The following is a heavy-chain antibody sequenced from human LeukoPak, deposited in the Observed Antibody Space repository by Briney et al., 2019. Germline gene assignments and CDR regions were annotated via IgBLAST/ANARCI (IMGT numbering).Heavy chain of an antibody. V-gene: IGHV3-30*03. CDR2: ISYDGSNK. Sequence: GRSLRLSCAASGFTFSSYGMHWVRQAPGKGLEWVAVISYDGSNKYYADSVKGRFTFSRDNAKNTLHLQMNSLRVDDTAVYYCVREGAHIAAVGNYFDYWGQGTLVTVSS. D-gene: IGHD6-13*01. CDR1: GFTFSSYG. CDR3: VREGAHIAAVGNYFDY. J-gene: IGHJ4*02.